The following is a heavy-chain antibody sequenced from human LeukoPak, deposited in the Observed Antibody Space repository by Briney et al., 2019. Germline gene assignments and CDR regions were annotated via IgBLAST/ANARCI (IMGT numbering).Heavy chain of an antibody. CDR1: GFTFSSYA. V-gene: IGHV3-23*01. J-gene: IGHJ4*02. Sequence: GGSLRLSCAASGFTFSSYAMSWVRQAPGKGLEWVSAISGSGGSTYYADSVKGRFTISRDNSKNTLYLPMNSLRAEDTAVYYCAKNSGPNYYDSSGYLWSDCWGQGTLVTASS. D-gene: IGHD3-22*01. CDR3: AKNSGPNYYDSSGYLWSDC. CDR2: ISGSGGST.